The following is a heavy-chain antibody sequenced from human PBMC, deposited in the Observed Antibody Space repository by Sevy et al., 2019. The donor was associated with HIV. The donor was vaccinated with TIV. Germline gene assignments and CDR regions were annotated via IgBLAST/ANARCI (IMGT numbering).Heavy chain of an antibody. CDR3: AKVVVLADIDPFYYYAYGMDV. D-gene: IGHD2-15*01. CDR1: GFTFSNYA. Sequence: GGSLRLSCAASGFTFSNYAINWVRQAPGKGLEWVSRISGSGDSTFYADSVKGRFTISRDNSKNTVHLQMNSLRVEDTAVYYCAKVVVLADIDPFYYYAYGMDVWGQGTTVTVSS. CDR2: ISGSGDST. V-gene: IGHV3-23*01. J-gene: IGHJ6*02.